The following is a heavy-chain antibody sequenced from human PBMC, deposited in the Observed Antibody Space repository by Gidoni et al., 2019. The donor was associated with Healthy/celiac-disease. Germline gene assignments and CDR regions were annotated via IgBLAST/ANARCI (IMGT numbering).Heavy chain of an antibody. CDR1: GFPFSSYS. Sequence: EVQLVESGGGLVKPGGSLRRSCAASGFPFSSYSMNWVRQAPGKGLEWVSSISSSSSYIYYADSVKGRFTISRDNAKNSLYLQMNSLRAEDTAVYYCARDYGDYVECWFDPWGQGTLVTVSS. CDR2: ISSSSSYI. CDR3: ARDYGDYVECWFDP. D-gene: IGHD4-17*01. J-gene: IGHJ5*02. V-gene: IGHV3-21*01.